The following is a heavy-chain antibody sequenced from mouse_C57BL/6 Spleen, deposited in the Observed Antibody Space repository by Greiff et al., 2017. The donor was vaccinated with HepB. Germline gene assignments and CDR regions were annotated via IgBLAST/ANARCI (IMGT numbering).Heavy chain of an antibody. V-gene: IGHV1-69*01. CDR1: GYTFTSYW. D-gene: IGHD1-1*01. CDR3: AKGGSSRQYYFDY. CDR2: IDPSDSYT. Sequence: VQLQQSGAELVMPGASVKLSCKASGYTFTSYWMHWVKQRPGQGLEWIGEIDPSDSYTNYNQKFKGKSTLTVDKSSSTAYMQLSSLTSEDSAVYYCAKGGSSRQYYFDYWGQGTTLTVSS. J-gene: IGHJ2*01.